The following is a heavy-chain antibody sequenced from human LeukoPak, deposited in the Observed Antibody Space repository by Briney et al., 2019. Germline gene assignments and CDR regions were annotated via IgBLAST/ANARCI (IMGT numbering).Heavy chain of an antibody. CDR1: GGSFSDYY. CDR2: INHSGST. CDR3: ARVYDSRGSYLAY. V-gene: IGHV4-34*01. D-gene: IGHD3-22*01. J-gene: IGHJ4*02. Sequence: SETLSLTCAVYGGSFSDYYWTWIRQPPGKGLEWIGEINHSGSTNYNPSLKSRVTLSADTSKSQFSLKVNSVTAADTAVYYCARVYDSRGSYLAYWGQGTLVTISS.